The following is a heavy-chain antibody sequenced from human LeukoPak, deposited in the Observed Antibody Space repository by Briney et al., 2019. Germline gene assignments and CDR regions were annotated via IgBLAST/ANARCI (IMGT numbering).Heavy chain of an antibody. CDR3: AKLQYYYDSGSLPHY. D-gene: IGHD3-10*01. Sequence: GGSLRLSCAASGFTFSSYGMSWVRQAPGKGLEWVSAISGSGGSTYYADSVKGRFTISRDNSKNTLYLQMNSLRAEDTAVYYCAKLQYYYDSGSLPHYWGQGTLVTVSS. V-gene: IGHV3-23*01. J-gene: IGHJ4*02. CDR1: GFTFSSYG. CDR2: ISGSGGST.